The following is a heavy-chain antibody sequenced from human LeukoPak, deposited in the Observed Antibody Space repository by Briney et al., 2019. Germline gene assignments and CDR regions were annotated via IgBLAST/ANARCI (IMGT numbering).Heavy chain of an antibody. CDR2: IYLYGTT. J-gene: IGHJ6*02. D-gene: IGHD1/OR15-1a*01. CDR3: ARQKWEQQGRDYYFNGLDV. V-gene: IGHV4-4*02. CDR1: GFTFSSYA. Sequence: PGGSLRLSCAASGFTFSSYAIHWVRQSPVKGLEWIGEIYLYGTTNYNPSFTSRVTKSVDRSRNQFSLKLTSVTAADTAVYYCARQKWEQQGRDYYFNGLDVWGPGTTVIVSS.